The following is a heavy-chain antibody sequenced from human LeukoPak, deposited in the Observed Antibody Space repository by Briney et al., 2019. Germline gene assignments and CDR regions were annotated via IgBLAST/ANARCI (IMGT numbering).Heavy chain of an antibody. J-gene: IGHJ3*02. CDR3: ARGQELRYFEWSPGGAFDI. V-gene: IGHV3-33*07. Sequence: GGCLRLSCAPSGFTFTRYGTYWVRPAPGEGREWGAVIWYDGSNKYYADSVKGRFTISRDNSKNTLYLQMSSLRAEATAVYYCARGQELRYFEWSPGGAFDIWGQGTRVTVSS. CDR2: IWYDGSNK. D-gene: IGHD3-9*01. CDR1: GFTFTRYG.